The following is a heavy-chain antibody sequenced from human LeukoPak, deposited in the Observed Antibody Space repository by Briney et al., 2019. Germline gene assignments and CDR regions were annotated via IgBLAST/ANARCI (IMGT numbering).Heavy chain of an antibody. CDR3: ARDTGNYYGSGSLFGS. V-gene: IGHV1-2*02. CDR1: GYTFTGYF. Sequence: GASVKVSCKASGYTFTGYFIHWVRQAPGQGLEWMGWINPNSGGTNFAQKFQGRVTMARDTSISTAYMELSSLRSDDTAVYYCARDTGNYYGSGSLFGSWGQGTLVTVSS. CDR2: INPNSGGT. D-gene: IGHD3-10*01. J-gene: IGHJ4*02.